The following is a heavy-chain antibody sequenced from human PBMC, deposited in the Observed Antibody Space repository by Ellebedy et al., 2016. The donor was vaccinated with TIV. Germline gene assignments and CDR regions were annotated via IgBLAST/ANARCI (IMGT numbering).Heavy chain of an antibody. J-gene: IGHJ6*02. CDR1: GFTFSSYW. CDR3: ARDGAYGDYAPGQYGMDV. V-gene: IGHV3-7*03. CDR2: IRQDGSK. Sequence: PGGSLRLACAVSGFTFSSYWMSWVRQAPGKGLEWVANIRQDGSKNYVDSVKGRFTIARDNDQNSLYLQMTRLRVEDTAVYYCARDGAYGDYAPGQYGMDVWGQGTTVIVS. D-gene: IGHD4-17*01.